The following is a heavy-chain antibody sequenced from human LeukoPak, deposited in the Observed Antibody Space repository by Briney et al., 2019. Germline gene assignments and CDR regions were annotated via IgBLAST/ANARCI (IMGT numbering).Heavy chain of an antibody. J-gene: IGHJ6*02. V-gene: IGHV1-18*01. CDR2: ISAYNGNT. CDR3: ARVEVFYYGSGRPHHQIDYYYYGMDV. CDR1: GYTFTSYG. D-gene: IGHD3-10*01. Sequence: ASVKVSCKASGYTFTSYGISWVRQAPGQGLEWMGWISAYNGNTNYAQKLRGRVTMTTDTSTSTAYMELRSLRSDGTAVYYCARVEVFYYGSGRPHHQIDYYYYGMDVWGQGTTVTVSS.